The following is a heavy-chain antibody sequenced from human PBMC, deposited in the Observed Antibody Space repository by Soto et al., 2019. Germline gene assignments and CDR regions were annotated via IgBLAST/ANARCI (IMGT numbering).Heavy chain of an antibody. J-gene: IGHJ4*02. CDR3: AHTKDSSGFLNS. CDR2: IHWNDDK. Sequence: SGPTLVNPTQTLTLTCSFSGFSLSVYGVRVIWFRQPPGETLEWLALIHWNDDKRYSPYLKSRLTITKDTSKNQVVLTLTNLDPLDTGTYFCAHTKDSSGFLNSWGKGILVTVS. D-gene: IGHD3-22*01. V-gene: IGHV2-5*01. CDR1: GFSLSVYGVR.